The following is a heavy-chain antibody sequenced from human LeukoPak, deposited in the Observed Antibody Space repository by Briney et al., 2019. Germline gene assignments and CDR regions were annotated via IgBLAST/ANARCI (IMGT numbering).Heavy chain of an antibody. CDR2: IYYSGST. V-gene: IGHV4-61*08. D-gene: IGHD3-10*01. Sequence: KASETLSLTCIVSGGSISTGDYYCSWIRQPPGKGLEWIGYIYYSGSTNYKPSLKSRVTISVDTSKNQFSLKLSSVTAADTAVYYCARGGYYGSGNDFRFDPWGQGTLVTVSS. CDR1: GGSISTGDYY. CDR3: ARGGYYGSGNDFRFDP. J-gene: IGHJ5*02.